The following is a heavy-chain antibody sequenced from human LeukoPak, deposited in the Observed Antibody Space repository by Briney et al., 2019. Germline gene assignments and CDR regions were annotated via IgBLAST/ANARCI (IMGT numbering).Heavy chain of an antibody. J-gene: IGHJ6*02. Sequence: SMKVSCKASGGTVSSYAISWVRQAPGQGLEWMGRIIPILGIANYAQKFQGRVTITADKSTSTAYMELSSLRSEDTAVYYCARDGPSVATIPHGMDVWGQGTTVTVSS. D-gene: IGHD5-12*01. CDR3: ARDGPSVATIPHGMDV. CDR2: IIPILGIA. V-gene: IGHV1-69*04. CDR1: GGTVSSYA.